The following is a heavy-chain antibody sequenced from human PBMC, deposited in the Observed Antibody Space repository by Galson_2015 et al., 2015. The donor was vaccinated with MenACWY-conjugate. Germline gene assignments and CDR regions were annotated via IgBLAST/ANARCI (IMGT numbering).Heavy chain of an antibody. J-gene: IGHJ5*02. CDR3: ARRATTGWFDP. V-gene: IGHV4-59*13. CDR1: GASMSNYS. D-gene: IGHD4-17*01. CDR2: IYHSGAT. Sequence: VSGASMSNYSWTWVRQSPEKGLEWIGHIYHSGATNYNPSLQSRVIISADASKGQISLNLASVSAADTAVYYCARRATTGWFDPWGQGTQVTVSS.